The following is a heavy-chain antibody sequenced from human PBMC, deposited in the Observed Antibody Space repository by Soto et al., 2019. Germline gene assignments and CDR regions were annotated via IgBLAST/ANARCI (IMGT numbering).Heavy chain of an antibody. CDR3: APGPGGGGY. D-gene: IGHD3-10*01. CDR2: IYSGGYT. V-gene: IGHV3-53*01. Sequence: EVQLVESGGGLIQPGGSLRLSCAVSGFTVSNNYMSWVRQAPGKGLEGVSVIYSGGYTAYGDSVKGRFTISRDNSKNTLNLKMNRPRPGGRGGYYWAPGPGGGGYWGQGTLVTVSS. CDR1: GFTVSNNY. J-gene: IGHJ4*02.